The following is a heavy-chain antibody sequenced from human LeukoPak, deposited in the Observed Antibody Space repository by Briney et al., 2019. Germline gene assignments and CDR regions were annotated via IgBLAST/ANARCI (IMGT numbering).Heavy chain of an antibody. CDR2: INPNSGGT. CDR1: GYTFTGYY. CDR3: ARAHYDILTGYYPNYFDY. Sequence: ASVKVSCKASGYTFTGYYMHWVRQAPGQGLEWMGRINPNSGGTNYAQKFQARVTMTRDTSISTAYMELSRLRSDDTAVYYCARAHYDILTGYYPNYFDYWGQGTLVTVSS. D-gene: IGHD3-9*01. V-gene: IGHV1-2*06. J-gene: IGHJ4*02.